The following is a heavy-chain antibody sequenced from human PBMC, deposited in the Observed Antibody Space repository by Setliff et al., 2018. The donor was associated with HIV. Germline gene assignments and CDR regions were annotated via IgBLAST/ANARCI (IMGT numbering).Heavy chain of an antibody. J-gene: IGHJ5*01. D-gene: IGHD2-8*01. CDR1: GFIFKDYY. Sequence: AGGSLRLSCAASGFIFKDYYMAWMRQTPGKGLEWVSYISTTGSTIYYADSVKGRFTISRDNAKNSLYLQMNSLRAEDTAVYYCARPLLRTNTVYGILGNWFDSWGRGTLVTVSS. CDR3: ARPLLRTNTVYGILGNWFDS. CDR2: ISTTGSTI. V-gene: IGHV3-11*01.